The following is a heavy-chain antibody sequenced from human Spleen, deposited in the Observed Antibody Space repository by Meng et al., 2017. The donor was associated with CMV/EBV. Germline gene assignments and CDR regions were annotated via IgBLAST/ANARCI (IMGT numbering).Heavy chain of an antibody. J-gene: IGHJ6*02. CDR1: GYTFTSYD. CDR2: MNPNSVNT. CDR3: ARPGIVGARTDYYYGMDV. V-gene: IGHV1-8*01. D-gene: IGHD1-26*01. Sequence: ASVKVSCKASGYTFTSYDINWVRQATGQGLEWMGWMNPNSVNTGYAQKFQGRVTMTRNTSISTAYMELSSLRSEDTAVYYCARPGIVGARTDYYYGMDVWGQGTTVTVSS.